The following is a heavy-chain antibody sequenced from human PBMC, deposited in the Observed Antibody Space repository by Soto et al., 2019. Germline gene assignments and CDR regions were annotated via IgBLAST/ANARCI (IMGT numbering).Heavy chain of an antibody. Sequence: SVKVSCKASGGTISSNTISWVRRAPGQGLEWMGGIIPIFGPADYAQKFQGRVTITADESTSTAYMELSSLRSEDTAVYYCARVTEMATMYFDYWGQGTLVTVSS. CDR2: IIPIFGPA. CDR1: GGTISSNT. J-gene: IGHJ4*02. D-gene: IGHD5-12*01. V-gene: IGHV1-69*13. CDR3: ARVTEMATMYFDY.